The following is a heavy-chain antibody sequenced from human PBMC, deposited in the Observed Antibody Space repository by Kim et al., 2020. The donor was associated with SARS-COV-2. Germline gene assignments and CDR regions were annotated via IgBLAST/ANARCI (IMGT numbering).Heavy chain of an antibody. D-gene: IGHD6-19*01. J-gene: IGHJ4*02. Sequence: GGSLRLSCAASGFTFSSYAMTWVRQAPGKGLEWVSSISGSGGNTYYADSVKGRFTISRDNSRNTLYLQMNSLRAEDTAMYYCAKATPSSMTVADYWGQGTLVTVSS. CDR2: ISGSGGNT. V-gene: IGHV3-23*01. CDR3: AKATPSSMTVADY. CDR1: GFTFSSYA.